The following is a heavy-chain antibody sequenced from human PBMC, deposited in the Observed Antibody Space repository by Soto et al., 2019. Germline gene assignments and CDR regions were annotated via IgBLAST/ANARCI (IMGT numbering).Heavy chain of an antibody. Sequence: PGGPLRLSRLVSGLTFSDYGFHWLRQAPGKGLDWVAAIPYDGSFVYYADSVRGRFTISRDNSRNTLDLQMNTLRHEDTAVYYCAKERGRNRNFAMDVWGQGTSVTVSS. J-gene: IGHJ6*02. D-gene: IGHD1-1*01. V-gene: IGHV3-30*18. CDR3: AKERGRNRNFAMDV. CDR2: IPYDGSFV. CDR1: GLTFSDYG.